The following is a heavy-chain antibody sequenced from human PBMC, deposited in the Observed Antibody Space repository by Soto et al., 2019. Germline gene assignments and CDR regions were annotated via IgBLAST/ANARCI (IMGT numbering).Heavy chain of an antibody. D-gene: IGHD3-10*01. J-gene: IGHJ4*02. CDR1: GVTFKDYG. Sequence: GGSLRLSCGAPGVTFKDYGMHWVRQAPGKGLEWVAVISYDGKQTYYADSVKGRFTISKDKSKNTLYLQMDSLRAEDTAVYYCAKGEVRGIIPSYFDYWGLGTLVTVSS. V-gene: IGHV3-30*18. CDR2: ISYDGKQT. CDR3: AKGEVRGIIPSYFDY.